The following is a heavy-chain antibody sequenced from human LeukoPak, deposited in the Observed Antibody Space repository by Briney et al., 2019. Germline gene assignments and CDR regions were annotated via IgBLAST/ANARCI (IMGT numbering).Heavy chain of an antibody. CDR2: IIPIFGTA. CDR3: ASQSYYYDSSGPLLTWFDY. D-gene: IGHD3-22*01. V-gene: IGHV1-69*13. CDR1: GGTFSSYA. J-gene: IGHJ4*02. Sequence: ASVKVSCKASGGTFSSYAISWVRQAPGQGLEWMGGIIPIFGTANYAQKFQGRVTITADESTSTAYMELSSLRSEDTAVYYCASQSYYYDSSGPLLTWFDYWGQGTLVTVSS.